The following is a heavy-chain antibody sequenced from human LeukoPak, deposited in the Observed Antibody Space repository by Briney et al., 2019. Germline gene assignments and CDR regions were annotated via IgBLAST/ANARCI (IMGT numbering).Heavy chain of an antibody. CDR2: IIPILGIA. CDR1: GYTFTSYD. Sequence: ASVKVSCKASGYTFTSYDINWVRQATGQGLEWMGRIIPILGIANYAQKFQGRVTITADKSTSTAYMELSSLRSEDTAVYYCARDIGMEYYYYYGMDVWAKGPRSPSP. D-gene: IGHD1-1*01. J-gene: IGHJ6*02. V-gene: IGHV1-69*04. CDR3: ARDIGMEYYYYYGMDV.